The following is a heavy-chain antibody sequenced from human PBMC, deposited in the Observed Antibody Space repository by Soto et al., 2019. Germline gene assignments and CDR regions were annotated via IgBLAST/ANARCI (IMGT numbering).Heavy chain of an antibody. CDR3: AGTTSHQWYYMDV. D-gene: IGHD1-7*01. V-gene: IGHV6-1*01. CDR2: TYHRSRWYN. J-gene: IGHJ6*03. Sequence: SQTLSLTCAISGDSVSGNSAAWNWIRLSPSRGLEWLARTYHRSRWYNDYAVSVRSRITVNPDTSKNQFSLQLTSVTPEDTAVYYCAGTTSHQWYYMDVWGKGTTVTVSS. CDR1: GDSVSGNSAA.